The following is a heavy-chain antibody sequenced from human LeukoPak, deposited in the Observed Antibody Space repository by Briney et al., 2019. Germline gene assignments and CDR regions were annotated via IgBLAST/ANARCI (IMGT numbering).Heavy chain of an antibody. CDR1: GYTFTGYY. CDR2: INPNSGGT. J-gene: IGHJ5*02. D-gene: IGHD3-10*01. V-gene: IGHV1-2*02. Sequence: ASVKVSCKASGYTFTGYYLHWVRQAPGQGLEWMGWINPNSGGTNYAQRFQGRVTMTGDTSISTAYMELSRLRSDDTAVYYCARGAPGRYYGSGNWFDPWGQGTLVTVSS. CDR3: ARGAPGRYYGSGNWFDP.